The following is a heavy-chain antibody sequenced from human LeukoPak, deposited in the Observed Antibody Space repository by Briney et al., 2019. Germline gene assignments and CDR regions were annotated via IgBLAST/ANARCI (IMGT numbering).Heavy chain of an antibody. D-gene: IGHD6-13*01. CDR1: GFTFSDYY. J-gene: IGHJ3*02. Sequence: PGGPLRLSCAASGFTFSDYYMSWIRQAPGKGLEWVSYISSSGSIIYYADSVKGRFTISRDNAKNSLYLQMNSLRAEDTAVYYCARASWYSSTDAFDIWGQGTMVTVSS. CDR2: ISSSGSII. V-gene: IGHV3-11*04. CDR3: ARASWYSSTDAFDI.